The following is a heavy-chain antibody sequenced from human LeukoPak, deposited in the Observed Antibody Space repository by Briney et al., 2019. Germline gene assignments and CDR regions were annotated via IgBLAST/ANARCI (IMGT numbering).Heavy chain of an antibody. CDR1: GGSFSSYY. V-gene: IGHV4-59*12. Sequence: SETLSLTCAVYGGSFSSYYWSWIRQPPGKGLEWIGYIYYSGSTNYNPSLKSRVTISVDTSKNQFSLKLSSVTAADTAVYYCARTTNCGGDCYHFDYWGQGTLVTVSS. CDR2: IYYSGST. D-gene: IGHD2-21*02. J-gene: IGHJ4*02. CDR3: ARTTNCGGDCYHFDY.